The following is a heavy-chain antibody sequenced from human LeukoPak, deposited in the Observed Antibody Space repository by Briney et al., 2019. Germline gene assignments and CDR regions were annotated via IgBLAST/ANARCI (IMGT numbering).Heavy chain of an antibody. CDR1: GFTFTSSA. CDR2: IVVGSGNT. V-gene: IGHV1-58*02. J-gene: IGHJ3*02. D-gene: IGHD1-14*01. Sequence: SVKVSCKASGFTFTSSAMQWVRQARGQRLEWIGWIVVGSGNTNYAQKFQERVTITRDMSTSTAYMELSSLRSEDTAVYYCAADSRTGYDAFDIWGQGTMVTVSS. CDR3: AADSRTGYDAFDI.